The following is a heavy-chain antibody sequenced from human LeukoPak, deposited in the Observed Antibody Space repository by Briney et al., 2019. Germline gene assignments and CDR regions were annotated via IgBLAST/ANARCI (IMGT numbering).Heavy chain of an antibody. D-gene: IGHD2-21*02. J-gene: IGHJ4*02. CDR2: ISSSSSYI. CDR3: AKDHTIVVVTDYYFDY. Sequence: GGSLRLSCAASGFTFSSYSMNWVRQAPGKGLEWVSSISSSSSYIYYADSVKGRFTISRDNAKNSLYLQMNSLRAEDTAVYRCAKDHTIVVVTDYYFDYWGQGTLVTVSS. V-gene: IGHV3-21*01. CDR1: GFTFSSYS.